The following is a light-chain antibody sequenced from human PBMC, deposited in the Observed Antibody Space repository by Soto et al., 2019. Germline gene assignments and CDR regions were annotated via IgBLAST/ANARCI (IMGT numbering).Light chain of an antibody. CDR1: QDISDD. Sequence: AIQMTQSPSSLSASVGDRVTITCRASQDISDDVGWYQQTPGKAPKLLISGASRLQSGAPSRFSGSGSGAEFTLTITSLRPEDSATYYCLQNHNYPRTVGQGTKVEI. CDR2: GAS. V-gene: IGKV1-6*01. J-gene: IGKJ1*01. CDR3: LQNHNYPRT.